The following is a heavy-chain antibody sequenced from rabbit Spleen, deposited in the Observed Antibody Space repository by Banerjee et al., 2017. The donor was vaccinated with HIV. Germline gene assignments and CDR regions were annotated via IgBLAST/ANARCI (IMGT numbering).Heavy chain of an antibody. D-gene: IGHD4-1*01. Sequence: QSLEESGGDLVKPGASLTLTCTASGFSFSSRYYMCWVRQAPGKGLEWIACIYTGGTEYATWAKGRFTISKTSSTTVTLQMTSLTAADTATYFCARETSSGWGVISYCFNLWGQGTLVTVS. J-gene: IGHJ4*01. CDR1: GFSFSSRYY. CDR2: IYTGGT. CDR3: ARETSSGWGVISYCFNL. V-gene: IGHV1S40*01.